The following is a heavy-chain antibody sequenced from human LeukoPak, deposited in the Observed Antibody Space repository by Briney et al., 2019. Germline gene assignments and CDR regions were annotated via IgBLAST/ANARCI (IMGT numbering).Heavy chain of an antibody. D-gene: IGHD3-10*01. CDR3: ARDQGFGAPRNWFDP. J-gene: IGHJ5*02. Sequence: SETLSLTCTVSGGSISSYYWSWIRQPPGKGLGWIGYIYYSGSTNYNPSLKSRVTISVDTSKNQFSLKLSSVTAADTAVYYCARDQGFGAPRNWFDPWGQGTLVTVSS. V-gene: IGHV4-59*01. CDR2: IYYSGST. CDR1: GGSISSYY.